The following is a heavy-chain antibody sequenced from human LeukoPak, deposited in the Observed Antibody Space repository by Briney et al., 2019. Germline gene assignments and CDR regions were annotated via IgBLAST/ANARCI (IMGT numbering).Heavy chain of an antibody. D-gene: IGHD2-2*01. CDR3: ARALRPRYCSSTSCHSWFDP. CDR1: GGSFSGYY. CDR2: INHSGST. J-gene: IGHJ5*02. Sequence: SETLSLTCAVYGGSFSGYYWSWIRQPPGKGLEWIGEINHSGSTNYYPSLKSRVTISVDTSKNQFSLKLSSVTAADTAVYYCARALRPRYCSSTSCHSWFDPWGQGTLVTVSS. V-gene: IGHV4-34*01.